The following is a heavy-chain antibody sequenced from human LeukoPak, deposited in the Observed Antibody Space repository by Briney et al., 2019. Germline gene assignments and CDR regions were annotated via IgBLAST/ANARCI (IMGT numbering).Heavy chain of an antibody. Sequence: SETLSLTCTVSGGSISYYYWSWIRQPPGKGLEWIGHIYHSGSTNYNPSFKSRVTMSVDTSKNHFSLKLSSVTAADTAVYYCVRHAATRHNYGMDVWGQGTTVIVSS. J-gene: IGHJ6*02. CDR1: GGSISYYY. CDR3: VRHAATRHNYGMDV. CDR2: IYHSGST. V-gene: IGHV4-59*08. D-gene: IGHD6-13*01.